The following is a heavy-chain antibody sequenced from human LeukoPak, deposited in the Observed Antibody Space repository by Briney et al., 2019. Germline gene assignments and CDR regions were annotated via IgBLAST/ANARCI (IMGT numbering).Heavy chain of an antibody. Sequence: SQTLSLTCTVSGGSISSGDYYWSWIRQPPGKGLEWIGRIYTSGSTNYNPSLKSRVTMSVDTSKNQFSLKLSSVTAADTAVYYCARTLRITIFGVVTDYFDYWGQGTLVTVSS. CDR3: ARTLRITIFGVVTDYFDY. D-gene: IGHD3-3*01. V-gene: IGHV4-61*02. CDR1: GGSISSGDYY. CDR2: IYTSGST. J-gene: IGHJ4*02.